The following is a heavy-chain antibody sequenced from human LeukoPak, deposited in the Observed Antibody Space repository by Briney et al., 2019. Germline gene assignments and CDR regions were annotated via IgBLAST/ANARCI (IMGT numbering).Heavy chain of an antibody. CDR2: IYTSGST. D-gene: IGHD3-22*01. Sequence: SETLSLTCTVSGGSISSYYWSWIRRPAGKGLEWIGRIYTSGSTNYNPSLKSRVTMSVDTSKNQFSLKLSSVTAADTAVYYCARDKGEYYDSSGYLDYWGQGTLVTVSS. J-gene: IGHJ4*02. CDR1: GGSISSYY. V-gene: IGHV4-4*07. CDR3: ARDKGEYYDSSGYLDY.